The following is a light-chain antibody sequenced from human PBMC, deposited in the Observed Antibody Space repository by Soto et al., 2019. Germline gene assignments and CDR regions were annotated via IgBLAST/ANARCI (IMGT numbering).Light chain of an antibody. J-gene: IGKJ3*01. V-gene: IGKV3-11*01. CDR2: DAS. CDR3: QQRSNWLRT. CDR1: QSVSSY. Sequence: EIVLSQSPATLSLSPGERATLSCRASQSVSSYLAWYQQKPGQAPRLLIYDASNRATGIPARFSGSGSGTDFTLTISSLEPEDFAVYYCQQRSNWLRTFGPGAKVDI.